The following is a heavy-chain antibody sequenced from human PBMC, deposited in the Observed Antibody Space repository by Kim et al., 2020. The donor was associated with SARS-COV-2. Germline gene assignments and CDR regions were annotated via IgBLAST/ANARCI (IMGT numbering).Heavy chain of an antibody. Sequence: NPTYAKGFTGRFVFSVDTSVSTAYLQISSLKAEDTAVYYCAREVGAVADYWGQGTLVTVSS. V-gene: IGHV7-4-1*02. D-gene: IGHD6-19*01. CDR2: NP. CDR3: AREVGAVADY. J-gene: IGHJ4*02.